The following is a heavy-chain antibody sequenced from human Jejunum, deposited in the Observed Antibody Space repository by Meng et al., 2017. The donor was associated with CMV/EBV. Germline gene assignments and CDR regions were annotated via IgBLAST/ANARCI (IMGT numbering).Heavy chain of an antibody. CDR2: IPFDGNNE. Sequence: ASGFPFSSYAMHWVRPAPGKGLEWVAVIPFDGNNEHYADSVKGRFTISRDNSKNTLYLQVNSLRLEDTGVYYCARGTGSGSWLIDSWGQGTLVTVSS. V-gene: IGHV3-30*04. J-gene: IGHJ4*02. D-gene: IGHD6-13*01. CDR1: GFPFSSYA. CDR3: ARGTGSGSWLIDS.